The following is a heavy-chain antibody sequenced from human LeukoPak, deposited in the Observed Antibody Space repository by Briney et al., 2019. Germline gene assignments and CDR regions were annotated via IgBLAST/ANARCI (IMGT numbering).Heavy chain of an antibody. CDR3: AREHPRYWGRTDY. Sequence: GASVKVSCKASGYTFTGYYMHWVRQAPGQGLEWMGWINPNSGGTNYAQKFQGRVTMTRDTSISTAYMELSRLRSDDTAVYYCAREHPRYWGRTDYWGQGTLVTVSS. J-gene: IGHJ4*02. D-gene: IGHD7-27*01. CDR1: GYTFTGYY. V-gene: IGHV1-2*02. CDR2: INPNSGGT.